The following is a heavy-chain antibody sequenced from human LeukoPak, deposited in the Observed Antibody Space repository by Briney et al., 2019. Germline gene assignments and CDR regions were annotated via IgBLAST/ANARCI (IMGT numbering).Heavy chain of an antibody. Sequence: GGSLRLSCSASGFTFSRYAMHWVRQAPGKGLEYVSGINDNGGRTHYGDSVKGRFSISRDNSKNTLHLQMSTLRAEDTALYYCVKDVGGSYAFDYWGQGILVRVSA. CDR1: GFTFSRYA. D-gene: IGHD1-26*01. CDR3: VKDVGGSYAFDY. J-gene: IGHJ4*02. CDR2: INDNGGRT. V-gene: IGHV3-64D*09.